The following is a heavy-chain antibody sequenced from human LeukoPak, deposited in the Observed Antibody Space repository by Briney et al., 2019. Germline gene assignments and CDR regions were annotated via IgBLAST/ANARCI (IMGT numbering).Heavy chain of an antibody. CDR1: GFTFDDYA. V-gene: IGHV3-9*01. CDR2: ISWNSGSI. J-gene: IGHJ4*02. D-gene: IGHD4-17*01. Sequence: GRSLRLSCAASGFTFDDYAMHWVRQAPGKGLEWVSGISWNSGSIGYADSVKGRFTISRDNSKNTLYLQMNSLRAEDTAVYYCANTLYGDYVVDYWGQGTLVTVSS. CDR3: ANTLYGDYVVDY.